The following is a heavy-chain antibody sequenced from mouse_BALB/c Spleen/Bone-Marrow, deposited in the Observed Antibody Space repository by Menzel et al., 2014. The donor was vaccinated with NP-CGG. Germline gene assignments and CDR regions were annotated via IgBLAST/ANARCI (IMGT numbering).Heavy chain of an antibody. CDR2: INPTSVYA. CDR1: GYTFTGYT. J-gene: IGHJ4*01. V-gene: IGHV1-4*01. CDR3: ARSMIVYFAMDY. D-gene: IGHD2-3*01. Sequence: VQRVESGAELARPGASVKMSCKASGYTFTGYTLHWVKQRPGQGLEWIGYINPTSVYANYNQKFKDKATLTADKSSSTAYMQLSSLTSEDSAVFYCARSMIVYFAMDYWGQGTSVTVSS.